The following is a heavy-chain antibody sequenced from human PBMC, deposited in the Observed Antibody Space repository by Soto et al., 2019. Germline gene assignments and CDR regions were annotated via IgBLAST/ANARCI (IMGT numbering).Heavy chain of an antibody. CDR2: IYYSGST. J-gene: IGHJ4*02. CDR1: GGSISSSSYY. CDR3: ARLEQWLADY. V-gene: IGHV4-39*01. Sequence: QLQLQESGPGLVKPSETLSLTCTVSGGSISSSSYYWGWIRQPPGKGLEWIGSIYYSGSTYSNPSLKSRVTISVDTSKNQFSLKLSSVTAADTAVYYCARLEQWLADYWGQGTLVTVSS. D-gene: IGHD6-19*01.